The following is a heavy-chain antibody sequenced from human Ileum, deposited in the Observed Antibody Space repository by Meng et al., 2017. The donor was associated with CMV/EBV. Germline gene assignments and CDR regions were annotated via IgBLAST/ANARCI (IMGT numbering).Heavy chain of an antibody. V-gene: IGHV3-74*01. CDR1: GFTFSTYW. J-gene: IGHJ4*02. CDR3: ARGTQYLDY. Sequence: GGSLRPSCPASGFTFSTYWMHWARQAPGKGLVWVSRINSDVSSTSYADSVTGRSTISRDNAKNTLYLQMNSPRAEDTAVYYCARGTQYLDYWGQGTLVTVSS. D-gene: IGHD4-11*01. CDR2: INSDVSST.